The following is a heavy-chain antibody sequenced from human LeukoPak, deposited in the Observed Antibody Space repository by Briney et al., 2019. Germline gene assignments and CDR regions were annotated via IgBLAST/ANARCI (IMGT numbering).Heavy chain of an antibody. J-gene: IGHJ4*02. CDR3: AREMFSGSLK. Sequence: PGGSLRLSCAASGFTFSSYGMSWVRQAPGKGLEWVSVIYSGGSTYYADSVKGRFTISRDNSKNTLYLQMNSLRAEDTAVYYCAREMFSGSLKWGQGTLVTVSS. D-gene: IGHD1-26*01. V-gene: IGHV3-53*01. CDR1: GFTFSSYG. CDR2: IYSGGST.